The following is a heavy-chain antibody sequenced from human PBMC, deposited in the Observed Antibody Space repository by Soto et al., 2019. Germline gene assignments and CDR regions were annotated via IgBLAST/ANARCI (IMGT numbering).Heavy chain of an antibody. CDR1: GFTFGDYA. V-gene: IGHV3-49*03. D-gene: IGHD3-16*01. Sequence: PGGSLRLSCTASGFTFGDYAMSWFRQAPGKGLEWVGFIRSKAYGGTTEYAASVKGRFTISRDDSKSIAYLQLNSLKTEDTAVYYFTSCVKCNVEPRYVLAYWAQGSLVTVS. CDR3: TSCVKCNVEPRYVLAY. CDR2: IRSKAYGGTT. J-gene: IGHJ4*01.